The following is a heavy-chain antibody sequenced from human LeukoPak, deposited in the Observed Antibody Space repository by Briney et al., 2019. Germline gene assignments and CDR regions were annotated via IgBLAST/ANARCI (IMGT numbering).Heavy chain of an antibody. J-gene: IGHJ5*02. CDR2: INHSGST. V-gene: IGHV4-34*01. CDR1: GGSFSGYY. D-gene: IGHD3-3*01. CDR3: ARDMRDYDFWSGSRGNWFDP. Sequence: SETLPLTCAVYGGSFSGYYWSWIRQPPGKGLEWIGEINHSGSTNYNPSLKSRVTISVDTSKNQFSLKLSSVTAADTAVYYCARDMRDYDFWSGSRGNWFDPWGQGTLVTVSS.